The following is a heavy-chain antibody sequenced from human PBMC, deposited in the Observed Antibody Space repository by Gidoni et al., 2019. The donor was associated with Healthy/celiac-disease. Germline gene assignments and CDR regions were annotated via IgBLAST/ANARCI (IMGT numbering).Heavy chain of an antibody. Sequence: CPASGFTFSSYAMSWVRQAPGKGLEWVSAISGSGGSTYYADSVKGRFTISRDNSKNTLYLQMNSLRAEDTAVYYCAKDRAMIVVVITLDYWGQGTLVTVSS. D-gene: IGHD3-22*01. V-gene: IGHV3-23*01. CDR2: ISGSGGST. CDR1: GFTFSSYA. CDR3: AKDRAMIVVVITLDY. J-gene: IGHJ4*02.